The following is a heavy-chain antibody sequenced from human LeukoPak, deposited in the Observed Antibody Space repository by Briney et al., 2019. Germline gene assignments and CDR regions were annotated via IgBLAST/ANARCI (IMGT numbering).Heavy chain of an antibody. J-gene: IGHJ5*02. V-gene: IGHV4-39*01. CDR3: ARQSAVAALYNWFDP. CDR2: IYYSGST. D-gene: IGHD6-19*01. Sequence: PSETLSLSCTVSGGSISSSSYYWGGIRQPPGKGLEWIGSIYYSGSTYYNPSLKSRVTISVDTSKNQFSLKLSSVTAADTAVYYCARQSAVAALYNWFDPWGQGTLVTVSS. CDR1: GGSISSSSYY.